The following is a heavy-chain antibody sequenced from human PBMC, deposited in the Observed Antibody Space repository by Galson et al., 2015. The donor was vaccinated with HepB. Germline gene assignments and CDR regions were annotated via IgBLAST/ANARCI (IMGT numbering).Heavy chain of an antibody. V-gene: IGHV1-46*03. CDR2: INPSGGST. CDR1: GYTFTSYY. Sequence: SVKVSCKASGYTFTSYYMHWVRQAPGQGLEWMGIINPSGGSTSYAQKFQGRVTMTRDTSTSTVYMELSSLRSEDTAVYYCARALTMVRGVMPRYYYYYGMDVWGQGTTVTVSS. J-gene: IGHJ6*02. CDR3: ARALTMVRGVMPRYYYYYGMDV. D-gene: IGHD3-10*01.